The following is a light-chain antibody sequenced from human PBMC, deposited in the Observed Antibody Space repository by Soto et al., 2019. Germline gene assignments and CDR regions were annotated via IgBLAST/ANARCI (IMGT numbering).Light chain of an antibody. CDR3: CSYAGSSTYV. J-gene: IGLJ1*01. CDR2: EVS. V-gene: IGLV2-23*02. Sequence: QSALTQPASVSGSPGQSITISCTGTNSDVGTYNLVSWYQQHPGKAPKLMIYEVSKRPSGVSNRFSGSKSGNTASLTISGLQAEDEAEYYCCSYAGSSTYVFGTGTKLTVL. CDR1: NSDVGTYNL.